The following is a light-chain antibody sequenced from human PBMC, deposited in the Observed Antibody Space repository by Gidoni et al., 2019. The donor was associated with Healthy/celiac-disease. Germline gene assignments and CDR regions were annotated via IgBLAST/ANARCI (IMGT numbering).Light chain of an antibody. CDR3: CSYAGSDTFKV. CDR2: DVS. Sequence: SLTQRRAVSESPGQAVTISCTGTSSDVGGYNYVSWYQQHPGKAPKLMIYDVSKRPSGVPDRFSGSKSGNTASLTISGLQAEEEADYYCCSYAGSDTFKVFGTGTKVTVL. CDR1: SSDVGGYNY. V-gene: IGLV2-11*01. J-gene: IGLJ1*01.